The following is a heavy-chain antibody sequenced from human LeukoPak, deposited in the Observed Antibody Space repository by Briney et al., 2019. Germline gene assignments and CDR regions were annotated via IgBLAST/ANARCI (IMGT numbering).Heavy chain of an antibody. Sequence: SETLSLTYTVSGGSISSYYWSWIRQPPGKGLEWIGYIYYSGSTNYNPSLKGRVTISVDTSKNQFSLKLSSVTAADTAVYYCARDRAYYDSSGYYYASAFDIWGQGTMVTVSS. D-gene: IGHD3-22*01. J-gene: IGHJ3*02. CDR1: GGSISSYY. V-gene: IGHV4-59*01. CDR2: IYYSGST. CDR3: ARDRAYYDSSGYYYASAFDI.